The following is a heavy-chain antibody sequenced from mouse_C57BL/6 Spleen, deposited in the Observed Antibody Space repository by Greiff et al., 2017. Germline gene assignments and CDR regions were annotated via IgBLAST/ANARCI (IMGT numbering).Heavy chain of an antibody. V-gene: IGHV5-16*01. D-gene: IGHD4-1*01. CDR1: GFTFSDYY. J-gene: IGHJ2*01. CDR2: INYGGSST. CDR3: ARDWDGGIDY. Sequence: EVKVEESEGGLVQPGSSMKLSCTASGFTFSDYYMAWVRQVPEKGLEWVANINYGGSSTYYLDSLKSRFILSRDNAKNILYLQMSSLKSEDTATYYCARDWDGGIDYWGQGTTLTVSS.